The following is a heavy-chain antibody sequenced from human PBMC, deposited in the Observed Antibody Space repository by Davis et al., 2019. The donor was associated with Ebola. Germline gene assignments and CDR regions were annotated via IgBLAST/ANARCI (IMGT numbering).Heavy chain of an antibody. CDR3: ARGGAVAPD. CDR2: ISYDGSRR. J-gene: IGHJ4*02. V-gene: IGHV3-30*03. D-gene: IGHD4-23*01. CDR1: GFSFSYFW. Sequence: GESLKISCAASGFSFSYFWMLWVRQAPGKGLEWVAVISYDGSRRSYADSVKGRFTISRDTSKNTLYLQMDSLGVEDTAVYFCARGGAVAPDWGPGTLVTVSS.